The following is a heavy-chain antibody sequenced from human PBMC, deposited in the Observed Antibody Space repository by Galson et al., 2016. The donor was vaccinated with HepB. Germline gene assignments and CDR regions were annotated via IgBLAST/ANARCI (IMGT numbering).Heavy chain of an antibody. Sequence: SLRLSCAASGFTFNDYAMHWVRQAPGKGLEWVSGLSWNTGSIGYADSVKGRFTISRDNAKKTLYLKMNSLRPEDTALYYWARGVQFCSGGGCLSGWGYHFDCWGRGTLVTVSS. J-gene: IGHJ4*02. V-gene: IGHV3-9*01. D-gene: IGHD2-21*01. CDR2: LSWNTGSI. CDR3: ARGVQFCSGGGCLSGWGYHFDC. CDR1: GFTFNDYA.